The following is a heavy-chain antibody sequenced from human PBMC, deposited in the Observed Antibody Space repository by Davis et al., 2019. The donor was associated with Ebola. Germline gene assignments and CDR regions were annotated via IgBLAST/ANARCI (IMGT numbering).Heavy chain of an antibody. CDR1: GYTFTGYY. CDR2: INPNSGGT. D-gene: IGHD2-2*01. J-gene: IGHJ6*02. V-gene: IGHV1-2*04. CDR3: ARDSCSSTSCPMYYYGMDV. Sequence: AASVKVSCKASGYTFTGYYMHWVRQAPGHGLEWMGWINPNSGGTNYAQKFQGWVTMTRDTSISTAYMELSRLRSDDTAVYYCARDSCSSTSCPMYYYGMDVWGQGTTVTVSS.